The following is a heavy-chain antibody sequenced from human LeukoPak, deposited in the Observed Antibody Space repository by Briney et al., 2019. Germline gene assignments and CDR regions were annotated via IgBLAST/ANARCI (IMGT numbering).Heavy chain of an antibody. CDR2: IHRDDT. V-gene: IGHV3-53*01. Sequence: GGSLRLSCAASGFTVSSNYMSWVRQARGKGLEWVSLIHRDDTYYADSVKGRFTISRDNSKNTLYLQMNSLRAEDTAVYYCARDGSSRSLQYWGQGTLVTVSS. CDR3: ARDGSSRSLQY. J-gene: IGHJ1*01. CDR1: GFTVSSNY.